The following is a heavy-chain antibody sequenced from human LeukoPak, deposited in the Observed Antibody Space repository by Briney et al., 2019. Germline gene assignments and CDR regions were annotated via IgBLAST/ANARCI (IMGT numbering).Heavy chain of an antibody. CDR3: AGVYSSSSRKAMDV. J-gene: IGHJ6*04. CDR1: GFTFSSYD. Sequence: GGSLRLSCAASGFTFSSYDMNWVRQAPGKGPEWVSYISSSGSTIFYADSVRGRFTISRDKAKNSLYLQMNSLGAEATAVYYCAGVYSSSSRKAMDVGGEGTTVTLSS. D-gene: IGHD6-6*01. V-gene: IGHV3-48*03. CDR2: ISSSGSTI.